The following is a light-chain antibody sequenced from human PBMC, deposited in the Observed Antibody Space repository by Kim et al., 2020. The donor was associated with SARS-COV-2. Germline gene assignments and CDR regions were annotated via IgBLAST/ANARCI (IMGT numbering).Light chain of an antibody. V-gene: IGKV1-8*01. CDR3: QQYYSYPWT. CDR2: AAS. Sequence: AIRMTQSPSSFSASTGDRVTITCRASQGISSYLAWYQQKPGKAPKLLIYAASTLQSGVPSRFSGSGSGTDITLTISCLQSEDFATYYCQQYYSYPWTFGQGTKVDIK. CDR1: QGISSY. J-gene: IGKJ1*01.